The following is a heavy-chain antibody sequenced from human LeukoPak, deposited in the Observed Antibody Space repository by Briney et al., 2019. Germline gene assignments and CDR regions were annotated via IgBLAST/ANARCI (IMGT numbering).Heavy chain of an antibody. CDR3: ARVGNPLVTVFAWFDP. Sequence: SETLSLTCTVSGGSISSSSYYWGWIRQPPGKGLEWIGSIYYSGSTYYNPSLKSRVTMSVDTSTNQFSLKLSSVTAADTALYYCARVGNPLVTVFAWFDPWGRGTLVTVSS. CDR2: IYYSGST. J-gene: IGHJ5*02. CDR1: GGSISSSSYY. V-gene: IGHV4-39*07. D-gene: IGHD3-3*01.